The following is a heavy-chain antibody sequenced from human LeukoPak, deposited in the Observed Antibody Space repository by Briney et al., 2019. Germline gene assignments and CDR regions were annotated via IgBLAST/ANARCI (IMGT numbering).Heavy chain of an antibody. J-gene: IGHJ4*02. D-gene: IGHD1-20*01. CDR1: GFTFNSYA. CDR2: ISGNDDNK. Sequence: PGGSLRLSCAASGFTFNSYALSWVRQAPGKGLEWVSAISGNDDNKYYADSVKGRFTISRDISKNTLYLQMNSLRVEDTAVYSCAREGITGTTSPYFDYWGQGTLVTVSS. CDR3: AREGITGTTSPYFDY. V-gene: IGHV3-23*01.